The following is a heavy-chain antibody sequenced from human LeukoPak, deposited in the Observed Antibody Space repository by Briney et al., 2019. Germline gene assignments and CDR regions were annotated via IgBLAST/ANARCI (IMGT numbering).Heavy chain of an antibody. J-gene: IGHJ5*02. V-gene: IGHV3-23*01. Sequence: SGFTXSSYEMNWVRQAPGKGLEWVSAISGSGGSTYYADSVKGRFTISRDNSKNTVYLQMNSLRAEDTAVYYXXXXXXXTXXXXPPWGQXTXSPSPQ. CDR2: ISGSGGST. CDR1: GFTXSSYE. CDR3: XXXXXXTXXXXPP.